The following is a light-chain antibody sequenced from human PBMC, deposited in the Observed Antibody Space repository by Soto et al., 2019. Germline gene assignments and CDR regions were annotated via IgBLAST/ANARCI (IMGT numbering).Light chain of an antibody. CDR2: EVS. V-gene: IGLV2-8*01. CDR1: SSDIGTYDY. Sequence: QSVLTQPPSASGSPGQSVTISSTGTSSDIGTYDYVSWYQHLPDKAPKLIIYEVSKRPSGVPDRFSGSKSGNTASLTVSGLQAEDEGDYYCCSYGGGNNFYVFGTGTKVTVL. J-gene: IGLJ1*01. CDR3: CSYGGGNNFYV.